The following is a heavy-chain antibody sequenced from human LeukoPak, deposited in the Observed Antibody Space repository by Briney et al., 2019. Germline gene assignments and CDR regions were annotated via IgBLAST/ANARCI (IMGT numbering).Heavy chain of an antibody. V-gene: IGHV4-59*01. CDR2: IYYSGST. Sequence: SETLSPTCTVSGGSISSYYWSWIRQPPGKGLEWIGYIYYSGSTNYNPSLKSRVTISVDTSKNQFSLKLSSVTAADTAVYYCARETDYYDSSGYYGYAFDIWGQGTMVTVSS. CDR3: ARETDYYDSSGYYGYAFDI. CDR1: GGSISSYY. J-gene: IGHJ3*02. D-gene: IGHD3-22*01.